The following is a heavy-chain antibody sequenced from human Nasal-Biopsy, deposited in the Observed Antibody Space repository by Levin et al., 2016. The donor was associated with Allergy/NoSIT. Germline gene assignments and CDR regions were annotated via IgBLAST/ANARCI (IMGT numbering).Heavy chain of an antibody. Sequence: GSLRLSCAASGFTFRNYPMHWVRRGPGKGLEWVTSISYNGRKTDFSDSVKGRFAISRDNSKNTLYLQMNNLRPDDTAVYYCARVDYCAGDCFSNYFDSWGQGALVTVSS. CDR2: ISYNGRKT. CDR1: GFTFRNYP. D-gene: IGHD2-21*02. CDR3: ARVDYCAGDCFSNYFDS. V-gene: IGHV3-30*09. J-gene: IGHJ4*02.